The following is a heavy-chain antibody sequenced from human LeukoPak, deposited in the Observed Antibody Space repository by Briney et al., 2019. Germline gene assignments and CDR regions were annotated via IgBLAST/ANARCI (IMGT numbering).Heavy chain of an antibody. D-gene: IGHD3-3*01. V-gene: IGHV3-30*02. CDR2: IRYDGSNK. CDR3: AKRSGGPSPFDY. J-gene: IGHJ4*02. Sequence: GGSLRLSCAASGFTFDDYAMHWVRQVPGKGLEWVAFIRYDGSNKYYADSVKGRFTISRDNSKNTLYLQMNSLRADDTAVYYCAKRSGGPSPFDYWGQGALVTVSS. CDR1: GFTFDDYA.